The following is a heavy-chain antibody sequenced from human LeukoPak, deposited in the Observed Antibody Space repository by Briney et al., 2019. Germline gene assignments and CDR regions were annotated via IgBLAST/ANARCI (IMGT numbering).Heavy chain of an antibody. CDR3: ASHFHYYGSGSYYPYFDY. CDR1: GGSISSSSYY. V-gene: IGHV4-39*01. D-gene: IGHD3-10*01. J-gene: IGHJ4*02. Sequence: KPSETLSLTCTVSGGSISSSSYYWGWIRQPPGKGLEWIGSIYYSGSTYYNPSLKSRVTISVDTSKNQFSLKLSSVTAADTAVYYCASHFHYYGSGSYYPYFDYWGQGTLVTVSS. CDR2: IYYSGST.